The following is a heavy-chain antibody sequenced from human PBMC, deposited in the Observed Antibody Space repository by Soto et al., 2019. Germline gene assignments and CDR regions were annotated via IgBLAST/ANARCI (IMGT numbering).Heavy chain of an antibody. J-gene: IGHJ6*02. Sequence: EEHLVESGGAVVQPGGSLRLSCAASGFNFHDYTIHWVRQSPGKGLEWVSFITWDGGSIYYADSVKGRFTISRDNSKNSLTLEINSLISEDSGLYYCAKGGFGGYGLDVWGQGTTVIVSS. CDR1: GFNFHDYT. CDR2: ITWDGGSI. D-gene: IGHD3-22*01. V-gene: IGHV3-43*01. CDR3: AKGGFGGYGLDV.